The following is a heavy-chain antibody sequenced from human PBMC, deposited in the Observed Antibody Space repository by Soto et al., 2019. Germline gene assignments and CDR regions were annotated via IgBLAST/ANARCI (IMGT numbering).Heavy chain of an antibody. Sequence: ASVKVSCKASGGTFSGYAISRVRQAPGQGLEWTGIINPSGGSTSYAQKVQGRGTMTRDTSTSTVYMELSSLRSEDTAVYYCARISLGYSYGYDYGGMDVWGQGTTATVSS. CDR2: INPSGGST. D-gene: IGHD5-18*01. CDR3: ARISLGYSYGYDYGGMDV. CDR1: GGTFSGYA. V-gene: IGHV1-46*01. J-gene: IGHJ6*02.